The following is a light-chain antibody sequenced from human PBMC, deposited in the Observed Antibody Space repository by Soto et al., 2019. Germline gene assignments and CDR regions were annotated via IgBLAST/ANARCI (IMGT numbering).Light chain of an antibody. J-gene: IGLJ1*01. Sequence: QSVLTQPASVSGSPGQSISISCTGTSSDVGGYNYVSWYQQHPGKAPKVIIYDVSDRPSGVSDRFSGSKSGNTASLTISGLQAEDEADYYCSSYGGSSTYVFGTGTKVTVL. CDR1: SSDVGGYNY. CDR2: DVS. CDR3: SSYGGSSTYV. V-gene: IGLV2-14*01.